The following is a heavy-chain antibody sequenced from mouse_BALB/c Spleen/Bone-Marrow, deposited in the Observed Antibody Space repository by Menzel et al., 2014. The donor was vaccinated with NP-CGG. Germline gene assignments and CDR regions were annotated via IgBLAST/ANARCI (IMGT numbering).Heavy chain of an antibody. CDR2: INPYNDGT. D-gene: IGHD2-3*01. V-gene: IGHV1-14*01. Sequence: QLQESGPELVKPGASVKMSCKASGYTFTSYIMHWVKQKPGQGLEWIGYINPYNDGTKYNEKFKGKATLTSDKSSSTAYMELNSLTSEDSAVYYCARRWLPYAMDYWGQGTSVTVSS. CDR3: ARRWLPYAMDY. J-gene: IGHJ4*01. CDR1: GYTFTSYI.